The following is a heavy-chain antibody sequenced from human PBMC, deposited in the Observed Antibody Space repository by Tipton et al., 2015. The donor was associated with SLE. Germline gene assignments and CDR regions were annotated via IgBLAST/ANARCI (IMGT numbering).Heavy chain of an antibody. CDR1: GYTFTNYY. CDR2: INPSGGST. D-gene: IGHD3-10*01. V-gene: IGHV1-46*01. J-gene: IGHJ4*02. Sequence: QVQLVQSGAEVKKPGASVKVSCKASGYTFTNYYIHWVRQAPGQGLEWMGIINPSGGSTSYAQKFQGRVTMTWDTSTTTVYMELSSLRSEDTAVYYCASTYYYGSGSYYNAPFDYWGQGTLVTVSS. CDR3: ASTYYYGSGSYYNAPFDY.